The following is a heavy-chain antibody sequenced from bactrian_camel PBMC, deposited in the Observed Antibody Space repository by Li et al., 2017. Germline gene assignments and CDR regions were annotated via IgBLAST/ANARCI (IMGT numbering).Heavy chain of an antibody. D-gene: IGHD3*01. CDR2: IAGNGAT. Sequence: HVQLVESGGGSVQAGGSLKLSCGISGPYYDSTWCLGWFRQAPEKEREVVTYIAGNGATSYADSVKGRFTVSKDNAKKTFYLQMTSLKPEDTAMYYCAADLPRGVDPLGEDAIHEFGYWGQGTQVTVS. CDR3: AADLPRGVDPLGEDAIHEFGY. V-gene: IGHV3S55*01. J-gene: IGHJ6*01. CDR1: GPYYDSTWC.